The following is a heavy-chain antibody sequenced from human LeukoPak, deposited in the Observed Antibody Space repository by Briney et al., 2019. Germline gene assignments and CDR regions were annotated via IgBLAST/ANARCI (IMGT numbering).Heavy chain of an antibody. CDR2: INPTGGST. J-gene: IGHJ4*02. CDR3: ARTAARRFDY. V-gene: IGHV1-46*01. CDR1: GYTFPSYF. Sequence: ASVKVSCKASGYTFPSYFMHWVRQAPGQGLEWMGIINPTGGSTTYAQKFQGRVTMTRDTSTSTVYMELSSLRTDDTAVYYCARTAARRFDYWGQGTLVTVSS. D-gene: IGHD6-6*01.